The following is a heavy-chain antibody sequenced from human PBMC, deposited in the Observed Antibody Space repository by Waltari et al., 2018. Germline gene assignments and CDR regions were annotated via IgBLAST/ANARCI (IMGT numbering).Heavy chain of an antibody. J-gene: IGHJ4*02. D-gene: IGHD3-10*01. CDR2: INSEGSLI. V-gene: IGHV3-74*01. CDR1: GFTFNTYW. CDR3: ARGGGSLDY. Sequence: EVQLVESGGGLVRQGGSLRLSCAASGFTFNTYWMHWVRQAPGTGLVWVARINSEGSLISCAGSVKRRFTISRDNAKNTLYLQMNGLRAEDAAVYYCARGGGSLDYWGQGTQVTVSS.